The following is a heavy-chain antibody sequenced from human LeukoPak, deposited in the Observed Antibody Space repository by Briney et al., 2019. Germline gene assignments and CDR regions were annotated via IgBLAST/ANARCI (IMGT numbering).Heavy chain of an antibody. V-gene: IGHV1-18*01. Sequence: AAVKVSCKASGYTFTSYGISWVRQAPGQGLEWMGWISAYNGNTNYAQKLQGRVTMTTDTSTSTAYMELRSLRSDDTAVYYCARDILVVPAAHDAFDIWGQGTMVTVSS. CDR2: ISAYNGNT. CDR1: GYTFTSYG. CDR3: ARDILVVPAAHDAFDI. D-gene: IGHD2-2*01. J-gene: IGHJ3*02.